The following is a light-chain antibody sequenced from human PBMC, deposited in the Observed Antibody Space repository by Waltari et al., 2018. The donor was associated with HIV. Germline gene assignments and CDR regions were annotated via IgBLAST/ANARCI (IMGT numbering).Light chain of an antibody. J-gene: IGKJ4*01. V-gene: IGKV1-5*03. CDR1: QSIGSW. Sequence: DIQMTQSPSILSASVGDRVIITCRASQSIGSWLAWYQQRPGEAPNLLIYKASTLESGVPSRFSGSGSDTEFTLTISSLQPDDFATYFCQQYNTYSLTFGGGTEVEI. CDR2: KAS. CDR3: QQYNTYSLT.